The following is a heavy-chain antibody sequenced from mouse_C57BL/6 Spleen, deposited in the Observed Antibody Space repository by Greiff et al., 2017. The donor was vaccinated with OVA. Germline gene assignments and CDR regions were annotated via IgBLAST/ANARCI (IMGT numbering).Heavy chain of an antibody. CDR3: ARGAGLGRGFAY. CDR2: IDPSDSDT. J-gene: IGHJ3*01. Sequence: VQLKQPGAELVRPGSSVKLSCKASGYTFTSYWMHWVKQRPIQGLEWIGNIDPSDSDTHYNQKFKDKATLTVDKSSSTAYMPLSSLTSEDSAVFYCARGAGLGRGFAYWGQGTLVTVSA. V-gene: IGHV1-52*01. D-gene: IGHD2-4*01. CDR1: GYTFTSYW.